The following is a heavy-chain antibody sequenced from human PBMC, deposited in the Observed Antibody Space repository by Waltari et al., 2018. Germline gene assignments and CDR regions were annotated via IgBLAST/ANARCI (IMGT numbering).Heavy chain of an antibody. CDR1: GYPFSDYD. CDR3: ARVHYDFWSGYYI. CDR2: INPKSGNT. Sequence: QMQLVQSGAEVKKPGASVKVSCKASGYPFSDYDINWVRQATGHGLEWMGWINPKSGNTVSAQNFQDRVTITSDPSTSTVYMELSSLRSDDAAVYYCARVHYDFWSGYYIWGQGTLVTVPS. D-gene: IGHD3-3*01. J-gene: IGHJ4*02. V-gene: IGHV1-8*02.